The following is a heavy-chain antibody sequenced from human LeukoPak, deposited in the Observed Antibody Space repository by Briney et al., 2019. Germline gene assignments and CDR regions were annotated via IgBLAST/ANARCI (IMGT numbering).Heavy chain of an antibody. J-gene: IGHJ4*02. Sequence: GGSLRLSCAASGFTFSSYGMHWVRQAPGKGLEWVAFIRYDGSNKYYADSVKGRFTISRDNSKNTLYLQVNSLRAEDTAVYYCAKDLTTARWSGIDYWGQGTLVTVSS. CDR2: IRYDGSNK. CDR1: GFTFSSYG. D-gene: IGHD1-1*01. CDR3: AKDLTTARWSGIDY. V-gene: IGHV3-30*02.